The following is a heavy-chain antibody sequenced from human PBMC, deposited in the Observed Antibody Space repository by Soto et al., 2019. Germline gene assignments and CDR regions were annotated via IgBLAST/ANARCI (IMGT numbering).Heavy chain of an antibody. CDR3: ARLEWLSLAAWFDP. CDR2: IYPDDSDT. CDR1: GYGFTNYW. V-gene: IGHV5-51*01. Sequence: GESLKISCKGSGYGFTNYWIGWVRQMPGKGLAWMGMIYPDDSDTKYSPSFQGQVTFSADKSINTAYLQWSSLKASDTAIYYCARLEWLSLAAWFDPWGQGTLVTVSS. J-gene: IGHJ5*02. D-gene: IGHD3-3*01.